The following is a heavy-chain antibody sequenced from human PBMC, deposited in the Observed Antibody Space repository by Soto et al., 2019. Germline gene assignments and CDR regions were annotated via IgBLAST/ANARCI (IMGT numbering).Heavy chain of an antibody. V-gene: IGHV3-33*01. J-gene: IGHJ4*02. CDR2: IWYDGSNK. Sequence: QVQLVESGGGVVQPGRSLRLSCAASGFTFSSYGMHWVRQAPGKGLEWVAVIWYDGSNKYYADSVKGRFTISRDNSKNTLYLQMNSLRAEDTAVYYCARGELQQLVYDYFDYWGQGTLVTVSS. D-gene: IGHD6-13*01. CDR1: GFTFSSYG. CDR3: ARGELQQLVYDYFDY.